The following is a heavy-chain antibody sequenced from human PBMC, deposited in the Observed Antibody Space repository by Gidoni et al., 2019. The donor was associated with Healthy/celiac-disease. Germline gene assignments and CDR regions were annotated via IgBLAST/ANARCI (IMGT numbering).Heavy chain of an antibody. V-gene: IGHV4-34*01. CDR3: AVLRIWYSLRRWWFDP. CDR2: INHSGST. J-gene: IGHJ5*02. Sequence: QVQLQQWGAGLLKPSETLSLTCAVYGGSFSGYYWSWIRQPPGKGLEWIGEINHSGSTNYNPSLKSRVTISVDTSKNQFSLKLSSETAADTAVYYCAVLRIWYSLRRWWFDPWGQGTLVTVSS. CDR1: GGSFSGYY. D-gene: IGHD2-8*01.